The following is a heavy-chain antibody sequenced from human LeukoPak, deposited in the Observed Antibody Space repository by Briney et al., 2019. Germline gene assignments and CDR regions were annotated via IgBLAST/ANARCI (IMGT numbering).Heavy chain of an antibody. CDR2: IYPGDSDT. CDR1: GYTFSTYW. CDR3: ARRTVSGWYFGY. Sequence: GESLKISCEGSGYTFSTYWIGWVRQMPGKGLEWMGFIYPGDSDTTYSPSFQGQVAFSVDKSISTAYLQWDSLKASDTAIYYCARRTVSGWYFGYWGQGTLVTVSS. D-gene: IGHD6-19*01. V-gene: IGHV5-51*01. J-gene: IGHJ4*02.